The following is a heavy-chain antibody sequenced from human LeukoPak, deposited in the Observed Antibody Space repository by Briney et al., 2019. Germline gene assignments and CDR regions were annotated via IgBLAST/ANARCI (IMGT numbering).Heavy chain of an antibody. CDR2: ISYDGSNK. D-gene: IGHD2-2*01. Sequence: GGSLRLSCAASGFTFSSSGMHWVRQAPGKGLEWVAVISYDGSNKYYADSVKGRFTMSRDNAKNSLYLQMNSLRAEDTAVYYCATYSSSNGREFQYWGQGTLVTVSS. CDR1: GFTFSSSG. J-gene: IGHJ1*01. V-gene: IGHV3-30*03. CDR3: ATYSSSNGREFQY.